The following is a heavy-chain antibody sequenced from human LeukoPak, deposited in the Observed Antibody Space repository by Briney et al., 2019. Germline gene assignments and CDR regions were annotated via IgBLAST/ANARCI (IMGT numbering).Heavy chain of an antibody. CDR1: GYSFTGHH. V-gene: IGHV1-2*02. CDR3: ARDLFGSKSSGFDP. CDR2: INPKSGGT. D-gene: IGHD3-10*01. Sequence: ASVKVSCKASGYSFTGHHMHWVRQAPGQGLEWMGWINPKSGGTNYAQKFQGRVTMTRDTSISTAYMELSSLRSEDTAVYYCARDLFGSKSSGFDPWGQGTLVTVSS. J-gene: IGHJ5*02.